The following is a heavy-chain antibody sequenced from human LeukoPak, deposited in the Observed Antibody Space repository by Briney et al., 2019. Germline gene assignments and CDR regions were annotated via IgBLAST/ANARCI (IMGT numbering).Heavy chain of an antibody. V-gene: IGHV1-18*01. CDR3: ARDVILGYCTNGVCYADY. D-gene: IGHD2-8*01. CDR2: ISAYNGNT. Sequence: GPVKVSCQASGYTFTSYGISWVRQAPGQGLEWMGWISAYNGNTNYAQKLQGRVTMTTDTSTSTAYMELRSLRSDDTAVYYCARDVILGYCTNGVCYADYWGQGTLVTVSS. CDR1: GYTFTSYG. J-gene: IGHJ4*02.